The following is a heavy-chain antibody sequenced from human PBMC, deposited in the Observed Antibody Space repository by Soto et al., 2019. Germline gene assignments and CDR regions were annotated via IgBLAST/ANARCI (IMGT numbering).Heavy chain of an antibody. CDR1: GGSISSYY. D-gene: IGHD2-15*01. CDR3: ARRCCSGGRCYSCFDY. J-gene: IGHJ4*02. Sequence: PSETLSLTCTVSGGSISSYYWSWIRQPPGKGLEWIGYIHSSGSTNYNASLKSRVTMSVDTSKNQCSLKLSSVTAADTAVYYCARRCCSGGRCYSCFDYWGQGTLVTVSS. CDR2: IHSSGST. V-gene: IGHV4-59*01.